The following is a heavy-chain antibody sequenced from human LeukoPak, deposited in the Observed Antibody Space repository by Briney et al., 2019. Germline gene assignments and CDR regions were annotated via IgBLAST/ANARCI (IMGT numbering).Heavy chain of an antibody. CDR1: GYTFTSYG. J-gene: IGHJ6*02. D-gene: IGHD3-10*01. CDR3: ARDYYGSGYYYYYGMDV. V-gene: IGHV1-18*01. CDR2: ISAYNGNT. Sequence: ASVKVSCKASGYTFTSYGISWVRQAPGQGLEWMGWISAYNGNTNYAQKLQGRVTMPTDTSTSTAYMELRSLRPDDTAVYYCARDYYGSGYYYYYGMDVWGQGTTVTVSS.